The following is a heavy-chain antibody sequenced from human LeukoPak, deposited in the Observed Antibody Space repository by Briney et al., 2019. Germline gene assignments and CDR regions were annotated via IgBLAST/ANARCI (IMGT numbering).Heavy chain of an antibody. D-gene: IGHD3-9*01. CDR1: GGSFSGYY. CDR2: IYYSGST. Sequence: KPSETLSLTCAVYGGSFSGYYWGWIRQPPGKGLEWIGSIYYSGSTYYNPSLKSRVTISVDTSKNQFSLKLSSVTAADTAVYYCARHKYYDILTGKILNWFDPWGQGTLVTVSS. V-gene: IGHV4-39*01. J-gene: IGHJ5*02. CDR3: ARHKYYDILTGKILNWFDP.